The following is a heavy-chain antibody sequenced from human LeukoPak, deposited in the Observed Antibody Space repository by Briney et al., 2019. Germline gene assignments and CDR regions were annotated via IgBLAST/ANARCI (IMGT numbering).Heavy chain of an antibody. Sequence: ASVKVSCKASGYTFTGYYMNWVRQAPGQGLEWMGWINPNSGGTDYAQKFQGRVTMTRDTSISTAYMELSRLRSDDTAVYYCATQSGYSSSWCDYWGQGTLVTVSS. V-gene: IGHV1-2*02. CDR2: INPNSGGT. CDR1: GYTFTGYY. J-gene: IGHJ4*02. CDR3: ATQSGYSSSWCDY. D-gene: IGHD6-13*01.